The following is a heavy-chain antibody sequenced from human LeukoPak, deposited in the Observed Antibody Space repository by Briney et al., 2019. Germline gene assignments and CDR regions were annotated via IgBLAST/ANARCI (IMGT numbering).Heavy chain of an antibody. CDR3: ARVYGDYVFDY. J-gene: IGHJ4*02. CDR2: ISAYNGNT. D-gene: IGHD4-17*01. Sequence: ASVKVSCKASGGTFSSYAISWVRQAPGQGLEWMGRISAYNGNTNYAQKLQGRVTMTTDTSTSTAYMELRSLRSDDTAVYYCARVYGDYVFDYWGQGTLVTVSS. CDR1: GGTFSSYA. V-gene: IGHV1-18*01.